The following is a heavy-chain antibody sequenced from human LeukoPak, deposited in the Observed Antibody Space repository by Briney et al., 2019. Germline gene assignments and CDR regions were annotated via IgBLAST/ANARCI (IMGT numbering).Heavy chain of an antibody. Sequence: GASVKVSCKFSGYTLIELPIHWVRQAPGKGLEWMGNVDPDDGKTIYAQKFQGRVTMTEDTSTDTAFMELSSLRSEDTAVYYCAREESIGSYQFLNDYWGQGTLVTVSS. CDR2: VDPDDGKT. D-gene: IGHD1-26*01. CDR1: GYTLIELP. V-gene: IGHV1-24*01. CDR3: AREESIGSYQFLNDY. J-gene: IGHJ4*02.